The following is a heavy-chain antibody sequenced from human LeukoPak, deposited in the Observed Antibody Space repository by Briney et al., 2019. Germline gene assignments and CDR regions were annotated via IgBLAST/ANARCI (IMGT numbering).Heavy chain of an antibody. CDR1: GFSFSDHW. Sequence: GGSLRLSCVASGFSFSDHWMNWFRQAPGKGLEWVATIKKDGSEQYYVDSMKGRLTISRDNAKNSLYLQMNSLRAGDTALYYCAKDKTSIAAAFDLWGRGTLVTVSS. V-gene: IGHV3-7*03. D-gene: IGHD6-13*01. CDR2: IKKDGSEQ. CDR3: AKDKTSIAAAFDL. J-gene: IGHJ2*01.